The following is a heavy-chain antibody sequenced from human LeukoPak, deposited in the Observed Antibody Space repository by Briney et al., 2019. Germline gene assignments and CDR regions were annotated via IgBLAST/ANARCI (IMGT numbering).Heavy chain of an antibody. CDR3: ARCEVRGVIMINNWFDP. D-gene: IGHD3-10*01. V-gene: IGHV1-2*02. CDR2: INPNSGGT. CDR1: GYTFTGYY. J-gene: IGHJ5*02. Sequence: ASVKVSCKASGYTFTGYYMHWVRQAPGQGLEWMGWINPNSGGTNYAQKFQGRVTMTRDTSISTAYMELSRLRSDDTAVYYCARCEVRGVIMINNWFDPWGQGTLVTVSS.